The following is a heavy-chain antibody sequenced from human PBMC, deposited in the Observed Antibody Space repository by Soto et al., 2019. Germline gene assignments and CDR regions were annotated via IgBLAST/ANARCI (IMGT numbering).Heavy chain of an antibody. Sequence: QVQLVQSGAEVKKPGASVKVSCKASGYTFTSYGISWVRQAPGQGLEWMGWISAYNGNTNYAQKLQGRVTMTTDTSTSTAYVELRSLRSDDTAVYYCARVAYYDFWSGSPRGYYYYGMDVWGQGTTVTVSS. CDR1: GYTFTSYG. V-gene: IGHV1-18*01. J-gene: IGHJ6*02. CDR2: ISAYNGNT. CDR3: ARVAYYDFWSGSPRGYYYYGMDV. D-gene: IGHD3-3*01.